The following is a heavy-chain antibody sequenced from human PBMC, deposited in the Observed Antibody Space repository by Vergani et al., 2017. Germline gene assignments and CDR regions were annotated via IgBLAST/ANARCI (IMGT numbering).Heavy chain of an antibody. Sequence: EVQLLESGGGLVQPGGSLRLSCAASGFTFSSYAMSWVRQAPGKGLEWVSAISGSGGSTYYADSVKGRFTISRDNSKNTLYLQMNSLRAEDTAVYYCAKDRGRDCSGGSCYSDYWGQGTLVTVSS. CDR2: ISGSGGST. V-gene: IGHV3-23*01. J-gene: IGHJ4*02. CDR1: GFTFSSYA. D-gene: IGHD2-15*01. CDR3: AKDRGRDCSGGSCYSDY.